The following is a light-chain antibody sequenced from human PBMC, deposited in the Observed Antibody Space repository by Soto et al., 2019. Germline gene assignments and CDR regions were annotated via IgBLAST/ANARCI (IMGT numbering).Light chain of an antibody. V-gene: IGKV1-5*01. Sequence: DIQITQSPSTLSASVGDRGTIPCRASQSMSSWLAWYQQTPGKAPKLLIYDASSLESGVPSRFRGSGSGTECTLTISSLQPDDFSTYYCQHYNSYSEAFGQGTKVDI. J-gene: IGKJ1*01. CDR3: QHYNSYSEA. CDR1: QSMSSW. CDR2: DAS.